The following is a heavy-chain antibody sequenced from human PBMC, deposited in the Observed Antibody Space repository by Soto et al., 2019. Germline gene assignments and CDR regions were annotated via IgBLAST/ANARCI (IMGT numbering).Heavy chain of an antibody. CDR3: ARTYYDFWSGYYHIDY. D-gene: IGHD3-3*01. Sequence: SETLSLTCTVSGGSISSSSYYWGWIRQPPGKGLEWIGSIYYSGSTYYNPSLKSRVTISVDTSKNQFSLKLSSVTAADTAVYYCARTYYDFWSGYYHIDYWGQGTLVTVSS. V-gene: IGHV4-39*01. J-gene: IGHJ4*02. CDR2: IYYSGST. CDR1: GGSISSSSYY.